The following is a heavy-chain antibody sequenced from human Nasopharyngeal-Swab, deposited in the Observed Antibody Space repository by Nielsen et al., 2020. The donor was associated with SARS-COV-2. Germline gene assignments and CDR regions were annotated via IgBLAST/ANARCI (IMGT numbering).Heavy chain of an antibody. D-gene: IGHD6-13*01. J-gene: IGHJ4*02. CDR3: ARELAAAGTGGN. CDR1: GFTFGSYG. CDR2: IWYDGSNK. V-gene: IGHV3-33*01. Sequence: GESLKISCAASGFTFGSYGMHWVRQAPGKGLEWVAVIWYDGSNKYYADSVKGRFTISRDNSKNTLYLQMNSLRAEDTAVYYCARELAAAGTGGNWGQGTLVTVSS.